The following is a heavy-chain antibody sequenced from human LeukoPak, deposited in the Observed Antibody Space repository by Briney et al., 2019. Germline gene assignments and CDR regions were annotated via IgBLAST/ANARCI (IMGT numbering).Heavy chain of an antibody. CDR2: ISGSGGST. J-gene: IGHJ6*02. V-gene: IGHV3-23*01. CDR3: ARAHPYCYYYGMDV. Sequence: GGSLRLSCAASGFTFSSYAMSWVRQAPGKGLEWVSAISGSGGSTYYADSVKGRFTISRDNSKNTLYLQMNSLRAEDTAVYYCARAHPYCYYYGMDVWGQGTTVTVSS. CDR1: GFTFSSYA.